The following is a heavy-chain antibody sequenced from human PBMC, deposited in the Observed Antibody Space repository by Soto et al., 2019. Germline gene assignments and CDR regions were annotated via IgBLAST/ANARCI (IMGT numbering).Heavy chain of an antibody. D-gene: IGHD3-22*01. CDR2: ISSSDNII. V-gene: IGHV3-11*01. CDR3: ARDLGYYGSSGYLDY. Sequence: GGSLRLSCAASGFTFSDYYMSWIRQAPGKGLEWVSYISSSDNIIYYADSVKGRFTISRDNAKNSLYLQMNSLRAEDTAVYYCARDLGYYGSSGYLDYLGQGTLVTVSS. CDR1: GFTFSDYY. J-gene: IGHJ4*02.